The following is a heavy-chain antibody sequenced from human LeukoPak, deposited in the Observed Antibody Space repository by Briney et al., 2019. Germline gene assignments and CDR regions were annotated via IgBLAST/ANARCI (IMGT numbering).Heavy chain of an antibody. CDR3: ASFRLRGYQARGYYYHMVV. D-gene: IGHD3-22*01. V-gene: IGHV4-34*01. CDR1: GGSFSGYY. CDR2: INHSGST. J-gene: IGHJ6*03. Sequence: SETLSLTCAVYGGSFSGYYWSWIRQPPGKGLEWIGEINHSGSTNYNPSLKSRVTISVDTSKNQFSLKLSSVTAEDTAVYYCASFRLRGYQARGYYYHMVVWGKGTTVSVSS.